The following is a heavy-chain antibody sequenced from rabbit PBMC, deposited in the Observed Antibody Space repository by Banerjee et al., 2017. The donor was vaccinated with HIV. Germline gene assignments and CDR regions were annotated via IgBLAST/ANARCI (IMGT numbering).Heavy chain of an antibody. J-gene: IGHJ3*01. CDR2: IDTSYGNT. CDR3: ARGYGGYGWTTRLAL. Sequence: QEQLEESGGDLVKPGASLTLTCTASGFSFSSSYYMCWVRQAPGKGLEWIACIDTSYGNTAYASWAKGRFTISKTSSTSVTLQMTSLTAADTATYFCARGYGGYGWTTRLALWGPGTLVTVS. D-gene: IGHD6-1*01. CDR1: GFSFSSSYY. V-gene: IGHV1S45*01.